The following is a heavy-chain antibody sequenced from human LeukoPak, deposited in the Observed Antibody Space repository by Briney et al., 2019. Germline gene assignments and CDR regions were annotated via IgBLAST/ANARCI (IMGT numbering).Heavy chain of an antibody. V-gene: IGHV3-21*01. J-gene: IGHJ3*02. CDR3: ARDYRPYYDILTGYGADPAFDI. Sequence: GGSLRLSCAASGFTFSSYGMHWVRQAPGKGLESVSSISSSSRYIYYADSVKGRFTISRDNAKSSLYLQMNSVRAEDTAVYYCARDYRPYYDILTGYGADPAFDIWGQGTMVTVSS. D-gene: IGHD3-9*01. CDR2: ISSSSRYI. CDR1: GFTFSSYG.